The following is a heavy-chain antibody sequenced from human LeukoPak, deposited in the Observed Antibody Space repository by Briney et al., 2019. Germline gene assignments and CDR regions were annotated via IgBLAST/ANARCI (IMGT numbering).Heavy chain of an antibody. CDR2: IYYSGST. J-gene: IGHJ4*02. V-gene: IGHV4-59*01. CDR3: ARLSRGDGYNYHDY. CDR1: RGSISNYY. Sequence: PSETLSLTCSVSRGSISNYYWSWIRQPPGKELEWIGYIYYSGSTNYNPSLKSRVTISVDTSKYQFSLKLSSVTAADTAVYYCARLSRGDGYNYHDYWGQGTLVTVSS. D-gene: IGHD5-24*01.